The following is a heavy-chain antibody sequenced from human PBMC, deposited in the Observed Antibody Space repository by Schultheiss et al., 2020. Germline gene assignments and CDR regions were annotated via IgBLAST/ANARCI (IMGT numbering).Heavy chain of an antibody. CDR1: GYTFTGYY. V-gene: IGHV1-2*04. D-gene: IGHD4/OR15-4a*01. CDR2: INPNSGGT. CDR3: ARGRPDYWEDYYYYMDV. J-gene: IGHJ6*03. Sequence: ASVKVSCKASGYTFTGYYMHWVRQAPGQGLEWMGWINPNSGGTNYAQKFQGWVTMTRDTSISTAYMELSRLRSDDTAVYYCARGRPDYWEDYYYYMDVWGKGTTVTVSS.